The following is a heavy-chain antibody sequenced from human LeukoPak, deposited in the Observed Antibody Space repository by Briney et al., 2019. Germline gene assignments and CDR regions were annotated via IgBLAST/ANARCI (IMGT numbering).Heavy chain of an antibody. CDR1: GGSISRYY. CDR2: IYYSGDT. J-gene: IGHJ5*02. V-gene: IGHV4-59*01. Sequence: SETLSLTCTVPGGSISRYYWSWIRQPPGKGLEWIGYIYYSGDTNYNPSLKSRVTISVDTSKNQLSLKLSSVTAADTAVYYCARGGMVRGANWFDPWGQGTLVTVSS. D-gene: IGHD3-10*01. CDR3: ARGGMVRGANWFDP.